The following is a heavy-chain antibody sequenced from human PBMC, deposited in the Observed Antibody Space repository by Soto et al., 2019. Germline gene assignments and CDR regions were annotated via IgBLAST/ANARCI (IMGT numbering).Heavy chain of an antibody. D-gene: IGHD2-15*01. CDR2: ISYDGSNK. J-gene: IGHJ4*02. Sequence: SLRLSCAASGFTFSSYGMHWVRQAPGKGLEWVAVISYDGSNKYYADSVKGRFTISRDNSKNTLYLQMNSLRAEDTAVYYCARPYCSGGSCYSFDYWGQGTLVTVSS. CDR3: ARPYCSGGSCYSFDY. CDR1: GFTFSSYG. V-gene: IGHV3-30*03.